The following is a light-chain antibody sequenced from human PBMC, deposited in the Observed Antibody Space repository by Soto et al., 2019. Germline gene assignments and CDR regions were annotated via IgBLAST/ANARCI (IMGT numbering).Light chain of an antibody. CDR1: QSVSGSS. CDR3: QQDDTPVIT. Sequence: EIVLTQSPGTLSLSPGERATLSCRASQSVSGSSLAWYQLKPGQAPRLLIYAGSTRATGIPDRFSGSGSGTDFTLTISRLEPGDFAVYYCQQDDTPVITFDQGTRLEIK. J-gene: IGKJ5*01. V-gene: IGKV3-20*01. CDR2: AGS.